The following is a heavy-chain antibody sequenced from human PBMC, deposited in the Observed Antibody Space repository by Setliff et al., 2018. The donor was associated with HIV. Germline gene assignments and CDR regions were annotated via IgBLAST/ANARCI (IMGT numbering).Heavy chain of an antibody. CDR3: AYSGRQLRGPYFDF. Sequence: GSGPTLVNPTQTLTLTCTFSGLSLSTSGVGVGWIRQSPGKALEWLAFIYWNNNKHYSTSLKSRLTVTKDTSKNRVVFTMTNMGPVDTATYYCAYSGRQLRGPYFDFWGQGTPVTVSS. V-gene: IGHV2-5*01. CDR1: GLSLSTSGVG. CDR2: IYWNNNK. J-gene: IGHJ4*02. D-gene: IGHD1-1*01.